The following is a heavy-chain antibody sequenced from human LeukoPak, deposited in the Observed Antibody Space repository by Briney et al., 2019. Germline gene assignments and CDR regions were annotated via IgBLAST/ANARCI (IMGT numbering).Heavy chain of an antibody. Sequence: SETLSLTCTVSGGSISSYYWSWIRQPPGKGLEWIGYIYYSGSTNYNPSLKSRVSISVDTSKNQFSLRLSSVTAADTAVYYCAGYGGNAHDYWGQGTLVTVSS. CDR1: GGSISSYY. CDR2: IYYSGST. J-gene: IGHJ4*02. D-gene: IGHD4/OR15-4a*01. V-gene: IGHV4-59*12. CDR3: AGYGGNAHDY.